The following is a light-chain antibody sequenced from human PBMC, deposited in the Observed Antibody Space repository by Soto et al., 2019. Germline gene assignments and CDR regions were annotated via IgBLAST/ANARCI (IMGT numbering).Light chain of an antibody. J-gene: IGKJ2*01. CDR3: QQYYSYPYT. V-gene: IGKV3-20*01. CDR2: GAS. Sequence: DIVLTQSPGTLSLSPGERATLSCRASQSVSSNYLAWYQQKPGQAPRLLIHGASTRATGVPDRFSGSGSGTDFTLTISRLEPEDFAVYHCQQYYSYPYTFGQGTKLEIK. CDR1: QSVSSNY.